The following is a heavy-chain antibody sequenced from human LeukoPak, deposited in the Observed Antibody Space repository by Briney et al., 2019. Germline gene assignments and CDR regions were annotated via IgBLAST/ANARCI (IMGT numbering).Heavy chain of an antibody. CDR1: GVSISSYH. Sequence: PSETLSLTCNVSGVSISSYHWSWIRQTAGKGLEWIGRIYTSGSTNYNPSLKSRVSMSVDTSKNQFSLKLSSVTAADTAVYYCARGKVVAGTPGQNSWDSWGQGTLVTVSS. CDR3: ARGKVVAGTPGQNSWDS. V-gene: IGHV4-4*07. J-gene: IGHJ4*02. D-gene: IGHD6-19*01. CDR2: IYTSGST.